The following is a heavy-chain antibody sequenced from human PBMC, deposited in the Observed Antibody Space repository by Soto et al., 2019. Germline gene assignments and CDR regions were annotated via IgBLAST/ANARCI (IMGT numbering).Heavy chain of an antibody. CDR3: AKDRAARSCMDV. J-gene: IGHJ6*02. Sequence: GGSLRLSCAASGFTFSSYGMHWVRQAPGKGLEWVAVISYDGSNKYYADSVKGRFTISRDNSKNTLYLQMNSLRAEDTAVYYCAKDRAARSCMDVWGQGTTVTVSS. CDR2: ISYDGSNK. D-gene: IGHD6-6*01. CDR1: GFTFSSYG. V-gene: IGHV3-30*18.